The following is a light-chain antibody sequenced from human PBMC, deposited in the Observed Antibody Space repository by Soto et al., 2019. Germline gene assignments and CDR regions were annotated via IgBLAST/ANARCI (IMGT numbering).Light chain of an antibody. CDR2: GAS. CDR3: HHYGSTLLP. V-gene: IGKV3D-15*01. CDR1: QSVSRY. J-gene: IGKJ4*01. Sequence: EIVMTQSPATVSVSPGERATLSCRASQSVSRYVAWYQQKPGQAPSLLIYGASKRTTGVPDRFSGSGSDTEFTLIISRLEPEDFAVYYCHHYGSTLLPFGGGTKVEIK.